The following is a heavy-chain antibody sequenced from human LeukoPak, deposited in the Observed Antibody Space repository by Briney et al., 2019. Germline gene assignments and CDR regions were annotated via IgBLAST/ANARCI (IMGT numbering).Heavy chain of an antibody. CDR1: GFTFSSYG. D-gene: IGHD1-1*01. CDR2: ISYDGSNK. CDR3: AKDGRSYNWNDAQVDYYGMDV. V-gene: IGHV3-30*18. J-gene: IGHJ6*02. Sequence: GGSLRLSCAASGFTFSSYGMYWVCQAPGKGLEWVAVISYDGSNKYYADSVKGRFTISRDNSKNTLYLQMNRLRAEETAVYYCAKDGRSYNWNDAQVDYYGMDVWGQGTTVTVSS.